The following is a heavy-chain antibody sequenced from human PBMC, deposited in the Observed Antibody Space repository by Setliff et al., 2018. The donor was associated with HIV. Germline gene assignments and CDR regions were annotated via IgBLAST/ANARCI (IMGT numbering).Heavy chain of an antibody. D-gene: IGHD3-10*01. CDR3: ANGKGVGGVIITGCLDV. J-gene: IGHJ6*02. Sequence: ASVKVSCKASGYTFPSYDIHWIRSATAQGLEWMGWMNPNSGGSCYELTFHDRSTMTRDTSITTLYMELTSLTSEDTAVYYCANGKGVGGVIITGCLDVWGQGTTVTVSS. V-gene: IGHV1-8*01. CDR1: GYTFPSYD. CDR2: MNPNSGGS.